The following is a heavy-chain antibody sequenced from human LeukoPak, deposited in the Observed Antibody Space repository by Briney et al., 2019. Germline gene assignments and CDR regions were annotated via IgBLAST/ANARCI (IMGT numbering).Heavy chain of an antibody. CDR3: ARVLWDMFRGVLFDY. CDR1: GGSISSGGYY. D-gene: IGHD3-10*01. CDR2: IYYSGST. Sequence: SQTLSLTCTVSGGSISSGGYYWSWIRQHPGKGLEWIGYIYYSGSTYYNPSLHGRVTISVDTSKNQFSLTLTSVTAEDTAVYYCARVLWDMFRGVLFDYWGQGTMVTVSS. V-gene: IGHV4-31*03. J-gene: IGHJ4*02.